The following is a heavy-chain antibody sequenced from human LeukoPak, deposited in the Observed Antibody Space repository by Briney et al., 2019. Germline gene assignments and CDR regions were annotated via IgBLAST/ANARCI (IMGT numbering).Heavy chain of an antibody. Sequence: SETLSLTCTVSGVSISSSNSYWGWIRQPPGKGLEWIGSIYYSGNTYYNASLKSQVSISIDTSKNQFSLRLTSVTAADTAVYYCARDLRYSSGWYTVHNWGQGTLVTVSS. CDR2: IYYSGNT. CDR3: ARDLRYSSGWYTVHN. J-gene: IGHJ4*02. CDR1: GVSISSSNSY. V-gene: IGHV4-39*02. D-gene: IGHD6-19*01.